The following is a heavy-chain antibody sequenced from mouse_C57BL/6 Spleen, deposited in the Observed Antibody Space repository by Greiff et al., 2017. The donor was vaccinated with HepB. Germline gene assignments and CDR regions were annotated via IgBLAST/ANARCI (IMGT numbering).Heavy chain of an antibody. J-gene: IGHJ1*03. CDR3: ARRDYSNWYFDV. Sequence: VQLKQSGPELVKPGASVKISCKASGYSFTGYYMNWVKQSPEKSLEWIGEINPSTGGTTYNQKFKAKATLTVDKSSSTAYMQLKSLTSEDSAVYYCARRDYSNWYFDVWGTGTTVTVSS. V-gene: IGHV1-42*01. D-gene: IGHD2-5*01. CDR2: INPSTGGT. CDR1: GYSFTGYY.